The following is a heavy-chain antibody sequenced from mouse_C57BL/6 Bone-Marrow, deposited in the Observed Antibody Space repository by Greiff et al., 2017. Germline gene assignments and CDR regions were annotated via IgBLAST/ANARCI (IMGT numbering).Heavy chain of an antibody. CDR2: IYPRSGNT. CDR1: GYTFTSYG. Sequence: QVQLQQSGAELARPGASVKLSCKASGYTFTSYGISWVKQRTGQGLEWIGEIYPRSGNTYYNEKFKGKATLTADKSSSTAYMGLRSLTSEDSAVYFGARGKDYYDYLAWCAYWGQGTLVTVSA. D-gene: IGHD2-4*01. J-gene: IGHJ3*01. CDR3: ARGKDYYDYLAWCAY. V-gene: IGHV1-81*01.